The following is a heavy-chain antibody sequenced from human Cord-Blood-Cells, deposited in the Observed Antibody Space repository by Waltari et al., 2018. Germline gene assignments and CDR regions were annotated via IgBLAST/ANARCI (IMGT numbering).Heavy chain of an antibody. CDR1: GYSFTSYW. Sequence: EVQLVQSGAEVKKPGESLKISCKGSGYSFTSYWIGWVRQMPGKGLGWMGIIYPWDSDTRSSPSSQCQGTIAAHKSISTAYLQWSSLKASDTAMYYCARHFKPYYYGSGSYYFDYWGQGTLVTVSS. D-gene: IGHD3-10*01. CDR3: ARHFKPYYYGSGSYYFDY. J-gene: IGHJ4*02. V-gene: IGHV5-51*01. CDR2: IYPWDSDT.